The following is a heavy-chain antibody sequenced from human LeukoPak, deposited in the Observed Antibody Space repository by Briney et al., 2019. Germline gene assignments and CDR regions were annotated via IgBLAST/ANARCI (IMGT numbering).Heavy chain of an antibody. V-gene: IGHV1-69*13. Sequence: VASVKVSCKSSGGTFSNYAISWVRQAPGQGLEWMGGIMHMFGTPNYAQKFQGRVTITADESTSTVYMELISLRYEDTAVYYCAEAQYDGSGPYYYYAMDVWGQGTTVTVSS. J-gene: IGHJ6*02. D-gene: IGHD3-22*01. CDR2: IMHMFGTP. CDR3: AEAQYDGSGPYYYYAMDV. CDR1: GGTFSNYA.